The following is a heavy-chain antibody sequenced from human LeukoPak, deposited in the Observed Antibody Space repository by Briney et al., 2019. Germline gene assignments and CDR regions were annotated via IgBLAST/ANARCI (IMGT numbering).Heavy chain of an antibody. CDR2: ISGSGGST. D-gene: IGHD3-3*01. CDR1: GFTFSSYA. J-gene: IGHJ5*02. V-gene: IGHV3-23*01. Sequence: GESLKISCAASGFTFSSYAMSWVRQAPGKGLEWVSAISGSGGSTYYADSVKGRFTISRDNSKNTLYLQMNSLRAEDTAVYYCAKDRVTYYDFWSGYQPRYNWFDPWGQGTLVTVSS. CDR3: AKDRVTYYDFWSGYQPRYNWFDP.